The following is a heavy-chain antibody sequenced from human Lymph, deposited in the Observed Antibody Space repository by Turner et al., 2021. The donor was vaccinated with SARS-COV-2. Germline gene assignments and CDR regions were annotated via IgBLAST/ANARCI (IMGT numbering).Heavy chain of an antibody. V-gene: IGHV4-4*02. CDR3: ATKYCSGGSCSYFDY. J-gene: IGHJ4*02. D-gene: IGHD2-15*01. Sequence: QVQLQESGPGLVKPSGTLSLTCAVSGGPISSSNWWNWVRQPPGQGLEWIGEIYHIGNTNYNPSLKSRVTISVDKSKNQFSLKLSSVTAADTAVYYCATKYCSGGSCSYFDYWGQGTLVTVSS. CDR2: IYHIGNT. CDR1: GGPISSSNW.